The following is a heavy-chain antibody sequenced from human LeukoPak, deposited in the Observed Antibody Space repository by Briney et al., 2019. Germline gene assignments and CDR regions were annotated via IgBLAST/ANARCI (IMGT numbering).Heavy chain of an antibody. CDR2: INHSGST. CDR3: ARGGPGEFAY. V-gene: IGHV4-34*01. J-gene: IGHJ4*02. CDR1: GGSFSGYY. D-gene: IGHD7-27*01. Sequence: SETLSLTCAVYGGSFSGYYWSWIRQPPGKGLEWIGEINHSGSTNYNPSLKSRVTISVDTSKNQFSLRLNSVTAADTAVYYCARGGPGEFAYWGQGTLVTVSS.